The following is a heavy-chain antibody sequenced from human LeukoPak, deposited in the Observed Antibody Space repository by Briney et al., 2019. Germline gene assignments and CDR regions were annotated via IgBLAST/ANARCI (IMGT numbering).Heavy chain of an antibody. V-gene: IGHV3-49*03. CDR3: SRAPYYDFWCDY. CDR1: GFTFGDSG. CDR2: IRSKAYGGAV. Sequence: PGRSLRLSCTAPGFTFGDSGMSWFRQAPGKGLEWVGFIRSKAYGGAVEYAASVKGRFTISRDDSKSIAYLLMNSLKTEDTAVYYCSRAPYYDFWCDYWGQGTLVTVSS. D-gene: IGHD3-3*01. J-gene: IGHJ4*02.